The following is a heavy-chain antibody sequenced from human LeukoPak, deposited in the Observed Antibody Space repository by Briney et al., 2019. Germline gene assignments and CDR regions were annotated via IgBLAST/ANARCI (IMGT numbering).Heavy chain of an antibody. CDR1: GGTFSSYA. Sequence: SVKVSCKASGGTFSSYAISWVRQAPGQGLEWMGGIIPIFGAANYAQKFQGRVTMTRDMSTSTVYMELSSLRSEDTAVYYCARDGYNFQNPSENRYFDYWGQGTLVTVSS. J-gene: IGHJ4*02. CDR3: ARDGYNFQNPSENRYFDY. CDR2: IIPIFGAA. V-gene: IGHV1-69*05. D-gene: IGHD5-24*01.